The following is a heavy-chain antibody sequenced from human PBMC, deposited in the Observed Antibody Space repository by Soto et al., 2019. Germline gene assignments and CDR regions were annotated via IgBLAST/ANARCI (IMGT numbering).Heavy chain of an antibody. J-gene: IGHJ6*02. V-gene: IGHV4-30-4*02. D-gene: IGHD3-16*01. Sequence: SETLSLTCTVSGDSIGSGNKCWSWIRQAPGKGLEWIGYIFSSGTTYYNPSLKSRLTMSLDTSQNQFSLKLNSVTAADTAVYFCARVPSPFDFYYAMDVWGQGTTVTVSS. CDR2: IFSSGTT. CDR1: GDSIGSGNKC. CDR3: ARVPSPFDFYYAMDV.